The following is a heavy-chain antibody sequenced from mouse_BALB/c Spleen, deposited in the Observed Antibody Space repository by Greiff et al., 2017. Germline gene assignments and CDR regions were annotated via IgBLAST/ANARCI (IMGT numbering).Heavy chain of an antibody. CDR1: GDSITSSY. CDR2: ISYSGST. CDR3: VRWEEPFAD. J-gene: IGHJ3*01. V-gene: IGHV3-8*02. Sequence: EVQVEESGPSLVKPSQTLSLTCSVTGDSITSSYWNWIRKFPGNKLEYMGYISYSGSTSYNPSLKSRTSITRDTSKNQYNLQLNSVTTEDTATYYGVRWEEPFADWGQGTLVTVSA.